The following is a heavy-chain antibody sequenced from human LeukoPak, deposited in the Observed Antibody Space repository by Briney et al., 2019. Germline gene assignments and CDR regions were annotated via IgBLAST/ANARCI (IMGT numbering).Heavy chain of an antibody. CDR1: GFTFSSYG. CDR2: ISGSGGST. D-gene: IGHD5-12*01. Sequence: GGSLRLSCAASGFTFSSYGMSWVRQAPGKGLEWVSAISGSGGSTYYADSVKGRFTISRDNSKNTLYLQMNSLRAEDTAVYYCAKDRGGIVATIPTYYFDYWGQGTLVTVSS. CDR3: AKDRGGIVATIPTYYFDY. V-gene: IGHV3-23*01. J-gene: IGHJ4*02.